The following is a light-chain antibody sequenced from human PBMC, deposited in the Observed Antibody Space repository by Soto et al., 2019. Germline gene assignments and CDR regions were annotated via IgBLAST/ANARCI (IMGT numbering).Light chain of an antibody. CDR1: RSISTY. CDR2: CAS. J-gene: IGKJ2*01. V-gene: IGKV1-39*01. Sequence: DIQMTQSPSSLSASVGDRVTITCRASRSISTYLHWYQQKPGKAPKLLIYCASILQSGVPSTFIGSGSGTDFTRSISSLQPEDFATYYCQQTYTTPRTFGQGTKLEIK. CDR3: QQTYTTPRT.